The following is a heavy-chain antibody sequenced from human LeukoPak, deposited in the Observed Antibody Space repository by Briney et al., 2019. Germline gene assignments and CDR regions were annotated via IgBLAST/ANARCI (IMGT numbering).Heavy chain of an antibody. Sequence: PGGSLRLSCAASGFTFSSYEMNWVRQAPGKGLEWVSYISSSGSTIYYADSVKGRFTISRDNAKNSLYLQMNSLRAEDTAVYYCAKDQRGYSYGLRGVTDYWGQGTLVTVSS. V-gene: IGHV3-48*03. J-gene: IGHJ4*02. CDR2: ISSSGSTI. CDR1: GFTFSSYE. D-gene: IGHD5-18*01. CDR3: AKDQRGYSYGLRGVTDY.